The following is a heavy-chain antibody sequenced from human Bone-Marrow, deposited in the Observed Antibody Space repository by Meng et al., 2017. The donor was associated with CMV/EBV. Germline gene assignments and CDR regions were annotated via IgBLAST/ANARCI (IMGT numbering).Heavy chain of an antibody. D-gene: IGHD2-8*01. CDR3: ARQGHGVPLPA. Sequence: GESLKISCKGSGYMFTGYWIAWVRQMPGKGLEWMGMIYPGGSVTRYSASLQGQVTISVDKSINTAYLQWSSLRASDTATYYCARQGHGVPLPAGGQGTLVTVSS. V-gene: IGHV5-51*01. J-gene: IGHJ4*02. CDR2: IYPGGSVT. CDR1: GYMFTGYW.